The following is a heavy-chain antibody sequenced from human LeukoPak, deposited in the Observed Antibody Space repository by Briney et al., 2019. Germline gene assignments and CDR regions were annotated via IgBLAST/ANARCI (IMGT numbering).Heavy chain of an antibody. D-gene: IGHD4-17*01. V-gene: IGHV3-48*01. CDR1: GFTFSSYS. CDR2: ISSSGSTI. Sequence: GGSLRLSCAASGFTFSSYSMNWVRQAPGKGLEWVSYISSSGSTIYYADSVKGRFTISRDNAKNSLYLQMNSLRAEDTAVYYCARIDYGDYPGAFDIWGQGTMVTVSS. J-gene: IGHJ3*02. CDR3: ARIDYGDYPGAFDI.